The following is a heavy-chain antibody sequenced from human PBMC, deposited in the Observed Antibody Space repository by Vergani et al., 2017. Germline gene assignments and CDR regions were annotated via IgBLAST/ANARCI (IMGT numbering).Heavy chain of an antibody. V-gene: IGHV4-30-2*01. CDR1: GGSISSGGYS. J-gene: IGHJ4*02. CDR2: IYHSGST. Sequence: QLQLQESGSGLVKPSQTLPLTCAVSGGSISSGGYSWSWIRQPPGKGLEWIGYIYHSGSTYYNPSLKSRVTISVDTSKNQFSLKLSSVTAADTAVYYCARGGVTVTPYYFDYWGQGTLVTVSS. CDR3: ARGGVTVTPYYFDY. D-gene: IGHD4-17*01.